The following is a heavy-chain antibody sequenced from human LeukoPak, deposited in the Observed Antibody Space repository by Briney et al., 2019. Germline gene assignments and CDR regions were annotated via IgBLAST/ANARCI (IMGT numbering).Heavy chain of an antibody. Sequence: GGSLRLSCAASGFTVGNNYMNWVRQAPGEGLEWVSLIFSHGETSYADSVEGRFTISRDNSKNTLYLQMNGLRVEDTAVYYCARDPPAVSINTYAWGQGTLVTVSS. D-gene: IGHD2-8*01. CDR1: GFTVGNNY. CDR2: IFSHGET. V-gene: IGHV3-66*01. CDR3: ARDPPAVSINTYA. J-gene: IGHJ4*02.